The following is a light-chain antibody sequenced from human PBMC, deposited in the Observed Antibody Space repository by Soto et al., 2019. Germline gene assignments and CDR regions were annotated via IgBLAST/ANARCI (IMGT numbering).Light chain of an antibody. Sequence: GDRVTITCRASQSISSWLAWYQQKPGKAPKLLIFDASTLESGVPSRFSGSASGTEFTLTITSLQPDDFATYYCHHYTRAFGQGTKVDIK. J-gene: IGKJ1*01. CDR1: QSISSW. CDR3: HHYTRA. V-gene: IGKV1-5*01. CDR2: DAS.